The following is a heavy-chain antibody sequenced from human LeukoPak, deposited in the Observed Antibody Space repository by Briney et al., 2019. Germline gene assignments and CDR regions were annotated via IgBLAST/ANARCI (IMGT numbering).Heavy chain of an antibody. CDR2: ISSSSSYI. Sequence: PGGSLRLSCAASGFTFSSYAMNWVRQAPGKGLEWVSSISSSSSYIYYADSVKGRFTISRDNAKNSLYLQMNSLRAEDTAVYYCARGGDSSSLEYFQHWGQGTLVTVSS. CDR1: GFTFSSYA. J-gene: IGHJ1*01. D-gene: IGHD6-6*01. CDR3: ARGGDSSSLEYFQH. V-gene: IGHV3-21*01.